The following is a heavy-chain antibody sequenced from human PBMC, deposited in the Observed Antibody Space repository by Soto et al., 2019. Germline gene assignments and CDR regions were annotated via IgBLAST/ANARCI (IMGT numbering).Heavy chain of an antibody. J-gene: IGHJ6*03. CDR2: MNPNSGNT. V-gene: IGHV1-8*01. CDR3: AAALGSPAMGYYYYMDV. CDR1: GYTFTSYD. Sequence: ASVKVSCKASGYTFTSYDINWVRQATGQGLEWMGWMNPNSGNTGYAQKFQGRVTMTRNTSISTAYMELSSLRSEDTAVYYCAAALGSPAMGYYYYMDVWGKGTTVTVSS. D-gene: IGHD6-6*01.